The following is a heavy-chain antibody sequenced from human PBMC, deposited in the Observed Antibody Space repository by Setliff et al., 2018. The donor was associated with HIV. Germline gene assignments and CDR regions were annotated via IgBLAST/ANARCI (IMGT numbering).Heavy chain of an antibody. CDR1: YASISTADYY. CDR2: VSYTGTT. J-gene: IGHJ4*02. D-gene: IGHD2-2*01. CDR3: ARLSTTSLDFDS. Sequence: KPSETLSLTCTASYASISTADYYWSWIRQPPGKGLEWIGFVSYTGTTHYSPSRKSRITISVDTSKNQFSLKLSSVTAADTAVYYCARLSTTSLDFDSWGQGTLVTVSS. V-gene: IGHV4-30-4*01.